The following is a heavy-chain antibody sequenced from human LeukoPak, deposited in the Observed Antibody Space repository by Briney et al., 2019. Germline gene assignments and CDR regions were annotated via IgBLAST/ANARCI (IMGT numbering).Heavy chain of an antibody. V-gene: IGHV7-4-1*02. D-gene: IGHD3-16*02. CDR3: ARAFQSLGGLSLPDY. CDR2: IHPSTGNP. CDR1: GYTFTGYY. Sequence: ASVKVSCKASGYTFTGYYMHWVRQAPGQGLEWMGWIHPSTGNPAYAQGFTGRFVFSLDTSVSTTYLQISSLKAEDTAVYFCARAFQSLGGLSLPDYWGQGTLVTVSS. J-gene: IGHJ4*02.